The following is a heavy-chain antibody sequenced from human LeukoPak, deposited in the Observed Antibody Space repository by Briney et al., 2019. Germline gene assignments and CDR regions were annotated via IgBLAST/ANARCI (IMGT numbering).Heavy chain of an antibody. D-gene: IGHD3-10*01. V-gene: IGHV4-38-2*02. Sequence: SETLSLTCTVSGGSISGYYWGWIRQPPGKGLEWIGSIYHSGSTYYNPSLKSRVTISVDTSKNQFSLKLSSVTAADTAVYYCARAVRRRSYYHYYYYYMDVWGKGTTVTVSS. CDR1: GGSISGYY. J-gene: IGHJ6*03. CDR2: IYHSGST. CDR3: ARAVRRRSYYHYYYYYMDV.